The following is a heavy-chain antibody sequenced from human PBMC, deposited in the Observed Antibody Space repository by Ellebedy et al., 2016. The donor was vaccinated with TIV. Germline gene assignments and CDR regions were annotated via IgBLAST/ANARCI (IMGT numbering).Heavy chain of an antibody. CDR1: GFTFSSYW. V-gene: IGHV3-7*03. D-gene: IGHD1-26*01. Sequence: GESLKISCAASGFTFSSYWMTWVRQAPGKGLEWVANIKKDGSEKNYVDSVKGRFTISRDNAKNSLYLQMNSLRAEDTAVYYCARVRGSQSFDYWGQGTLVTVSS. CDR2: IKKDGSEK. CDR3: ARVRGSQSFDY. J-gene: IGHJ4*02.